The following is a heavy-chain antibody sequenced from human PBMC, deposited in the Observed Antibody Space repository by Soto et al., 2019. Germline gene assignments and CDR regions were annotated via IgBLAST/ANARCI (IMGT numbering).Heavy chain of an antibody. CDR1: GFTFSSYG. J-gene: IGHJ4*02. CDR3: GATPAYYDSIWVSYRNLAGKNFEY. V-gene: IGHV3-30*03. Sequence: QVQLVESGGGVVQPGSSLRLSCAASGFTFSSYGMHWVRQAPGKGLEWVADITYDGSNKYYADSLKGRFTISRDNSNNILYMKLTSVRAEDTSVYYCGATPAYYDSIWVSYRNLAGKNFEYWGQGTLGTVAS. D-gene: IGHD3-16*02. CDR2: ITYDGSNK.